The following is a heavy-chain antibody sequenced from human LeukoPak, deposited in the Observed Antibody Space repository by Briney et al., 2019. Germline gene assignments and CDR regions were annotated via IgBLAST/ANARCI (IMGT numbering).Heavy chain of an antibody. CDR1: GFTFSSYA. CDR3: AKAGSSSGWYINYFDY. CDR2: ISGSGGST. Sequence: GGSLRLSCAASGFTFSSYAMCWVRQAPGKGLEWVSAISGSGGSTYYADSVKGRFTISRDNSKNTPYLQMNSLRAEDTAVYYCAKAGSSSGWYINYFDYWGQGTLVTVSS. V-gene: IGHV3-23*01. D-gene: IGHD6-19*01. J-gene: IGHJ4*02.